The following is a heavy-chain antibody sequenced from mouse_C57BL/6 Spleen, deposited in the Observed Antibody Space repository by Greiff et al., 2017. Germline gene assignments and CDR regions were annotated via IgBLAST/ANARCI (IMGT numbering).Heavy chain of an antibody. CDR2: ISSGGDYI. CDR3: TRDGGFYGSSHWYFDV. CDR1: GFTFSSYA. J-gene: IGHJ1*03. D-gene: IGHD1-1*01. Sequence: DVHLVESGEGLVKPGGSLKLSCAASGFTFSSYAMSWVRQTPEKRLEWVAYISSGGDYIYYADTVKGRFTISRDNARNTLYLQMSSLKSEDTAMYYCTRDGGFYGSSHWYFDVWGTGTTVTVSS. V-gene: IGHV5-9-1*02.